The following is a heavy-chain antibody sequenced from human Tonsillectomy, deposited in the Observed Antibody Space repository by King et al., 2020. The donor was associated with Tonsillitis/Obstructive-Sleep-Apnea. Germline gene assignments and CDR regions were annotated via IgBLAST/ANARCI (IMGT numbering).Heavy chain of an antibody. CDR1: GFSISNYW. D-gene: IGHD2-15*01. J-gene: IGHJ4*02. V-gene: IGHV3-74*01. CDR3: ARGGPKGSTDY. Sequence: VQLVESGGGLVQPGGSLRLSCAASGFSISNYWMYWVRQAPGKGLVWVSRIKSDGSSTTYADSVKGRFTISRDNAKNTLYLQMISLRAEDTAVYYCARGGPKGSTDYWVQGTLVTVSS. CDR2: IKSDGSST.